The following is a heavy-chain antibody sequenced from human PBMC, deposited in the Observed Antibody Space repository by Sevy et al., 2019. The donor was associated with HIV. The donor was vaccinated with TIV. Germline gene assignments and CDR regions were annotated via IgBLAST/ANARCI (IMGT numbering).Heavy chain of an antibody. CDR2: IYYGGST. Sequence: SETLSLTCTVSGGSISSYYWSWIRQPPGKGLGWIGYIYYGGSTTYNPSLKSRVTISVDTSNNQFSLKLSSVTAADTAVYYCASGYSYGYVDYWGQGTLVTVSS. V-gene: IGHV4-59*08. CDR3: ASGYSYGYVDY. D-gene: IGHD5-18*01. J-gene: IGHJ4*02. CDR1: GGSISSYY.